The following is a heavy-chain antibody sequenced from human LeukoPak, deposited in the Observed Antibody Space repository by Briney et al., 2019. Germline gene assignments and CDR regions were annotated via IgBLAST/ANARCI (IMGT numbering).Heavy chain of an antibody. CDR1: GFTFSSNW. CDR3: ARDPYNTGGYAAFDI. CDR2: IKQDGSEK. V-gene: IGHV3-7*01. J-gene: IGHJ3*02. Sequence: PEGSLRLSCAASGFTFSSNWMTWVRQAPGKGLEWVANIKQDGSEKQYVDSVKGRFTISRDNAKNSLYLQMNSLRVEDTAVYYCARDPYNTGGYAAFDIWGQGTMVTVSS. D-gene: IGHD3-22*01.